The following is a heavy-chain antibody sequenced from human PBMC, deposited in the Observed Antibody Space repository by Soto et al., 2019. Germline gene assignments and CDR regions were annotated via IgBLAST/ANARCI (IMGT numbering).Heavy chain of an antibody. CDR1: GYTFTSYD. CDR3: ARAFEGEGFDP. Sequence: QVQLVQSGAEVKKPGASVKVSCKASGYTFTSYDISWVRQAPGQGLEWMGWISAYNGNSNYAQKLQGRVTMSTDTSTSTVYMELRSLRSDDTAVYYCARAFEGEGFDPWGQGTLVTVSS. CDR2: ISAYNGNS. J-gene: IGHJ5*02. D-gene: IGHD3-10*01. V-gene: IGHV1-18*01.